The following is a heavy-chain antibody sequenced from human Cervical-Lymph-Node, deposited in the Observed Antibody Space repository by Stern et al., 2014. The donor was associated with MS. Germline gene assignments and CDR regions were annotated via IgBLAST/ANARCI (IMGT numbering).Heavy chain of an antibody. Sequence: MQLGESGAEVKKPGASVKVSCKAAGYSFTGNYIHRLRQAPGQGLEWMGRTNPNSGDSNYALKFQGRVTMTRDTSISTAYMNLNRLGIDDTAVYYCARERGRAGPAMADYWGQGTLVTVSS. CDR3: ARERGRAGPAMADY. CDR1: GYSFTGNY. CDR2: TNPNSGDS. J-gene: IGHJ4*02. V-gene: IGHV1-2*06. D-gene: IGHD5-18*01.